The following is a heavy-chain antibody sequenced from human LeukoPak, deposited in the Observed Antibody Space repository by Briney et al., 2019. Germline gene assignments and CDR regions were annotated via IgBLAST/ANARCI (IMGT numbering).Heavy chain of an antibody. CDR2: FYYSAST. V-gene: IGHV4-34*11. CDR3: ARGSGTYYYDY. CDR1: GGSFSGYY. Sequence: SETLSLTCAVYGGSFSGYYWSWIRQPPGKGLEWIGTFYYSASTYYSPSLKSRATISADTSKNQFSLKLSSVTAADTAVYYCARGSGTYYYDYWGQGTLLTVSS. J-gene: IGHJ4*02. D-gene: IGHD3-10*01.